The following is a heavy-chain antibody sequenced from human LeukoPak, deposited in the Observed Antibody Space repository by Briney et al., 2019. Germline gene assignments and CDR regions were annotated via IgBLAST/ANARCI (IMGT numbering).Heavy chain of an antibody. J-gene: IGHJ4*02. CDR3: ARDRSWGGSGSYYTVFYV. Sequence: SEALSLTCAVHGGSFSGYYWSWIRQPPGKGLEWIGEINHSGSTNYNPSLKSRVTISVDTSKNQFSPKLSSVTAADTAVYYCARDRSWGGSGSYYTVFYVWGQGTLVTVSS. V-gene: IGHV4-34*01. D-gene: IGHD3-10*01. CDR1: GGSFSGYY. CDR2: INHSGST.